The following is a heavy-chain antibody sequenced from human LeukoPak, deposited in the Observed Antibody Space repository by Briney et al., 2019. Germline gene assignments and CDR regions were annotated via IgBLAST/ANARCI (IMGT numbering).Heavy chain of an antibody. D-gene: IGHD2-2*01. CDR2: IRSKANSYAT. J-gene: IGHJ4*02. CDR3: ASGGYCTSTSCYGEN. Sequence: GGSLRLSCAASGFTFSGSAMHWVRQASGKGLEWVGRIRSKANSYATAYAASVKGRFTISRDDSKNTAFLQMNSLKTEDTAVYYCASGGYCTSTSCYGENWGQGTLVTVSS. CDR1: GFTFSGSA. V-gene: IGHV3-73*01.